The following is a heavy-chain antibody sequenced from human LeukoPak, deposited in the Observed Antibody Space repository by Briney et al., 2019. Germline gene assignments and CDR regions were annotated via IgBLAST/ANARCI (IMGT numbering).Heavy chain of an antibody. CDR1: GYTFTGYY. CDR3: ARVADQYCRSTSCYTFWFDP. CDR2: INPNSGGT. Sequence: ASVKVSCKASGYTFTGYYMHWVRQAPGQGLEWMGWINPNSGGTNYAQKFQGRVTMTRDTSISTAYMELSRLRSDDAAVYYCARVADQYCRSTSCYTFWFDPWGQGTLVTVSS. J-gene: IGHJ5*02. V-gene: IGHV1-2*02. D-gene: IGHD2-2*02.